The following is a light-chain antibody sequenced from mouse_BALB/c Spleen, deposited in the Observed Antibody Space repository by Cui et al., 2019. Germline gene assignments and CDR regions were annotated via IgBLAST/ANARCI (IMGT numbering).Light chain of an antibody. CDR1: QDVGTA. J-gene: IGKJ5*01. V-gene: IGKV6-23*01. CDR3: QQYSSYPLT. Sequence: DIVMTQSHKFMSTSVGDRVSITCKASQDVGTAVAWYQQNPGQSPKLLIYWATTRHTGVPDRFTGSGSGTDFTLTISNVQSEDLAGYFCQQYSSYPLTFGAGTKLELK. CDR2: WAT.